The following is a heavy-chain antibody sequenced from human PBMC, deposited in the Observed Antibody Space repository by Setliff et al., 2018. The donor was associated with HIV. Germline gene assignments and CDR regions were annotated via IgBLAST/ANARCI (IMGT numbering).Heavy chain of an antibody. V-gene: IGHV1-3*01. Sequence: GASVKVSCKASGYTFTSYAMHWVRQAPGQRLEWMGWINAGNGNTKYSQKFQGRVTITRDTSASTAYMELSSLRSEDTAVYYCAGDRVAVAGKEEYFQHWGQGTLVTVSS. CDR1: GYTFTSYA. CDR2: INAGNGNT. J-gene: IGHJ1*01. CDR3: AGDRVAVAGKEEYFQH. D-gene: IGHD6-19*01.